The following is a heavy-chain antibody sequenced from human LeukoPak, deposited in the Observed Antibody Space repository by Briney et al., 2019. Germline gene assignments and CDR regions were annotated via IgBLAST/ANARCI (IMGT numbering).Heavy chain of an antibody. J-gene: IGHJ4*02. CDR3: ARDWGEVAATPDY. Sequence: PGGSLRLSCAASGFTFSSYWMSWVRQAPGKGLEWVANIKQDGSEKYYVDSVKGRFTISRDNAKNSLYLQMNSLRAEDTAVYYCARDWGEVAATPDYWGQGTLATVSS. CDR2: IKQDGSEK. D-gene: IGHD2-15*01. V-gene: IGHV3-7*01. CDR1: GFTFSSYW.